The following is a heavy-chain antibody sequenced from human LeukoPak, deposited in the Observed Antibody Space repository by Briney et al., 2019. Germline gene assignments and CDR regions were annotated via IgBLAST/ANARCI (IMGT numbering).Heavy chain of an antibody. CDR3: XXXPGYDSSGYSSDY. Sequence: SGGSLRLSCAASGFTFSSYGMHWVRQAPGKGLEWVAVIWYDGSNKYYADSVKGRFTISRDNSKNTLYLQMNSLRAEDTAVYYXXXXPGYDSSGYSSDYWGQGTLVTVSS. CDR2: IWYDGSNK. J-gene: IGHJ4*02. CDR1: GFTFSSYG. V-gene: IGHV3-33*01. D-gene: IGHD3-22*01.